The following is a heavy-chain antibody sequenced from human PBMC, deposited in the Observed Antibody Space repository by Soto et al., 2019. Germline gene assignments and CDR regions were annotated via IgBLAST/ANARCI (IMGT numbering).Heavy chain of an antibody. CDR3: ARVDSGTYRGWFDP. J-gene: IGHJ5*02. V-gene: IGHV4-34*01. CDR1: GGSFSNYY. D-gene: IGHD1-26*01. Sequence: QVQLQQWGAGLLKPSETLSLTCAVYGGSFSNYYWSWIRQPPGKGLEWIGEINHSGTTNYNPSLKSRVTISVDMSRNQFSLKLSSVTAADTAVYYCARVDSGTYRGWFDPWGQGTLVTVSS. CDR2: INHSGTT.